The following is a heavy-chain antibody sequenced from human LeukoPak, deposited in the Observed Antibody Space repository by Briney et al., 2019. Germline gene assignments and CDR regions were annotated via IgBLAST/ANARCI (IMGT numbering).Heavy chain of an antibody. D-gene: IGHD4-17*01. Sequence: PSETLSLTWTVSGGSISHYYWSWIRQSPGKGLEWIGYIYYSGTTNYNPSLKSRVTISVDTSRNQFSLQLRSVTAADTAVYYCAREDPQTTVPEGMDVWGQGTTVIVSS. V-gene: IGHV4-59*01. CDR1: GGSISHYY. CDR3: AREDPQTTVPEGMDV. J-gene: IGHJ6*02. CDR2: IYYSGTT.